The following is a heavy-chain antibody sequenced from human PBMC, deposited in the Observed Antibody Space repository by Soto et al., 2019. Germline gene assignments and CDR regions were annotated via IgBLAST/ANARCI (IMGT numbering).Heavy chain of an antibody. CDR2: ISAYNGNT. CDR3: ARDVTPPDY. Sequence: QVQLVQSGAEVKKPGASVKVSCKASGYTFSSYAFSLVRQAPGQGLEWMGWISAYNGNTNNAKKFQGRVTMTTDTSTSTAYMELRSLRSDDTAVYYCARDVTPPDYWGQGTLVTVSS. J-gene: IGHJ4*02. V-gene: IGHV1-18*01. CDR1: GYTFSSYA.